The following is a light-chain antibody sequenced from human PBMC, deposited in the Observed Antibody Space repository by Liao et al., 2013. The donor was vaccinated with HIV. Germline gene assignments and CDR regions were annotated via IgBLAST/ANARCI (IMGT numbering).Light chain of an antibody. CDR1: KLGDKY. V-gene: IGLV3-1*01. J-gene: IGLJ1*01. CDR3: QVWDRSSGHPNV. Sequence: SYELTQPPSVSVSPGQTASITCSGDKLGDKYACWYQQKPGQSPVLVIYQDIMRPSGIPERFSGANSGNTATLTISRAEAGDEADYYCQVWDRSSGHPNVFGPGTKVTVL. CDR2: QDI.